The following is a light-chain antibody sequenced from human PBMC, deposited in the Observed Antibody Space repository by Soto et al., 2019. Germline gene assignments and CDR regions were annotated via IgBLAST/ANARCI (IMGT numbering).Light chain of an antibody. CDR2: GAS. CDR1: QSVSSAN. CDR3: QHYQCRHPIT. J-gene: IGKJ5*01. Sequence: EIVLTRSPGTLSLSPGERATLACRASQSVSSANFAWYQQKPGQAPRLLLSGASSRATGIPDRFTGSGSETSFTLTISRMEPEEFALYYCQHYQCRHPITFGQGRRVEI. V-gene: IGKV3-20*01.